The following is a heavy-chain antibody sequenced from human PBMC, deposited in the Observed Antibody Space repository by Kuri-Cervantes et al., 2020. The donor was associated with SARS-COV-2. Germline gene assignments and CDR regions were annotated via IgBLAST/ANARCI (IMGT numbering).Heavy chain of an antibody. Sequence: GGSLRLSCAASGFTFSDHYMDWVRQAPGKGLEWVGRTRNKANSYTTEYAASVKGRFTISRDDSKNSLYLQMNSLETEDTAVYYCARGNYYDSSGYFYYYGMDVWGQGTTVTVSS. V-gene: IGHV3-72*01. CDR3: ARGNYYDSSGYFYYYGMDV. CDR1: GFTFSDHY. D-gene: IGHD3-22*01. CDR2: TRNKANSYTT. J-gene: IGHJ6*02.